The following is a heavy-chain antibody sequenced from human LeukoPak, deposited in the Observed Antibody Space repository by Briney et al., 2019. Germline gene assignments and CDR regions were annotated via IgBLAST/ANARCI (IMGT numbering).Heavy chain of an antibody. D-gene: IGHD6-6*01. Sequence: SETLSLTCTVSGASIISHYWSWIRQSPGKGLEWLGYIYYSGSTRYNPSLKSRVTISIDTSHNQFSLMLSSVTAADTAVYFCARERQKHSISSTRDYYYYMYFLGTGTSVTVSS. CDR1: GASIISHY. CDR2: IYYSGST. J-gene: IGHJ6*03. CDR3: ARERQKHSISSTRDYYYYMYF. V-gene: IGHV4-59*11.